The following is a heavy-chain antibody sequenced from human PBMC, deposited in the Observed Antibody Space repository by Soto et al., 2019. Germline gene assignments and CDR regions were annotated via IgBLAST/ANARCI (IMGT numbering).Heavy chain of an antibody. V-gene: IGHV3-33*01. CDR1: GFTFSSYG. CDR2: IWYDGTNK. CDR3: ARDWVIAAVGRHDAFDI. J-gene: IGHJ3*02. D-gene: IGHD6-13*01. Sequence: QVQLVESGGGVVQPGRSLRLSCAASGFTFSSYGMHWVRQAPGKGLEWVAVIWYDGTNKNYADSVKGRFTISRDNSKNTLYMQMNSLRAEDTAVYYCARDWVIAAVGRHDAFDIWGQGTMVTVSS.